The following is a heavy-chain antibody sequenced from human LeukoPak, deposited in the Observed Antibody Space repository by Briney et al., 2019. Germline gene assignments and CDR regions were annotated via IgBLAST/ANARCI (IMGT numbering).Heavy chain of an antibody. CDR2: INPNSGGT. J-gene: IGHJ4*02. CDR1: GYTFTGYY. CDR3: VSTCSSTSCAAFDY. D-gene: IGHD2-2*01. Sequence: GASVKVSCKASGYTFTGYYMHWVRQAHGQGLEWMGWINPNSGGTNYAQKFQGRVTMTRDTSISTAYMELSRLRSDDTAVYYCVSTCSSTSCAAFDYWGQGTLVTVSS. V-gene: IGHV1-2*02.